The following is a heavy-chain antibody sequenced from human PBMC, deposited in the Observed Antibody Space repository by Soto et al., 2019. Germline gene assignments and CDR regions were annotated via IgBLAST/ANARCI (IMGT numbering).Heavy chain of an antibody. CDR3: ARQGFGQLHGLVDV. CDR1: GGSIPTHY. V-gene: IGHV4-59*08. Sequence: SETLSLTCRVSGGSIPTHYCSWFRQPPGKGLEWIGYIHHSGSTSYNPSLKSRVTMSVDTSKNQFSLKVNSVTAADTALYYCARQGFGQLHGLVDVWGPGTTVTVSS. CDR2: IHHSGST. J-gene: IGHJ6*02. D-gene: IGHD3-10*01.